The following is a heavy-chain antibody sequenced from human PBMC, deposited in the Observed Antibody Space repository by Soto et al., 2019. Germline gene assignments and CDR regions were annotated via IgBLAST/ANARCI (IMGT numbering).Heavy chain of an antibody. CDR2: IYHSGST. CDR3: ARAGDSSGPVALGY. V-gene: IGHV4-30-2*01. D-gene: IGHD6-19*01. Sequence: SETLSLTCAVSGGSISSGGSSWSWIRQPARAFLGWIGYIYHSGSTYYNPSLKSRLTFSVDRSKNQFSLKLSSVTAADSAVYYCARAGDSSGPVALGYWGQGTLVTVSS. CDR1: GGSISSGGSS. J-gene: IGHJ4*02.